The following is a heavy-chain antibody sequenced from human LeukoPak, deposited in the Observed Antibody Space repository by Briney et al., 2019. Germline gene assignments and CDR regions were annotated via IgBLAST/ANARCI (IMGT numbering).Heavy chain of an antibody. CDR3: ASDYDILTYYFDY. Sequence: ASVKVSCKASGYTFTGYYMHWVRQAPGQGLEWMGWINPNSGGTNYAQKFQGRVTMTRDTSISTAYMELSRLRSDTTAVYYCASDYDILTYYFDYWGQGTLVTVSS. V-gene: IGHV1-2*02. CDR2: INPNSGGT. J-gene: IGHJ4*02. D-gene: IGHD3-9*01. CDR1: GYTFTGYY.